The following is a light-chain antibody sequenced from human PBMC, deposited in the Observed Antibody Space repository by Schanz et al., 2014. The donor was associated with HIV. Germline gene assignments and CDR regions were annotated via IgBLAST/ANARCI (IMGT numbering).Light chain of an antibody. V-gene: IGKV3-20*01. CDR2: GAS. CDR3: QQYNNWPPWT. J-gene: IGKJ1*01. Sequence: EIVLTQSPGTLSLSPGESAILSCRASQSVSSSYLAWYQQKLGQAPRLLIYGASSRVTGTPDRFSGSGSGTDFTLTISSLQSEDFAVYYCQQYNNWPPWTFGQGTKVEIK. CDR1: QSVSSSY.